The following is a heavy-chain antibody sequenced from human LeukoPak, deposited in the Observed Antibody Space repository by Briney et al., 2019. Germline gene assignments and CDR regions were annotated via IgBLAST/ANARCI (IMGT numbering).Heavy chain of an antibody. CDR1: GFNVSSNY. CDR3: ARATVGATWIWGEHFDY. J-gene: IGHJ4*02. D-gene: IGHD1-26*01. V-gene: IGHV3-53*01. CDR2: IYSGGKT. Sequence: PGGSLRLSCTASGFNVSSNYMSWVRQAPGKGLEWVSVIYSGGKTYYADSVKGRFTISRDNSKNTLLLQMNSLRAEDTALYYCARATVGATWIWGEHFDYWGQGALVTVAS.